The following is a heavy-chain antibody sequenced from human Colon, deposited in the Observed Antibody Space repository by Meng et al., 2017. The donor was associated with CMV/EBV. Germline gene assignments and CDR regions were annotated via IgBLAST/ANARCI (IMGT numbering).Heavy chain of an antibody. CDR3: VRESQSGSYIYLQH. CDR1: GYTFTNYG. J-gene: IGHJ1*01. Sequence: QVQWVQSGAEVKKPGASVKVYCKATGYTFTNYGISWVRQAPGQGLEWMGWISAYTGDTYYAQKFQGRVTMTTDTSTSTAYMELRSLRSDDTAVYYCVRESQSGSYIYLQHWGQGTLVTVSS. V-gene: IGHV1-18*01. CDR2: ISAYTGDT. D-gene: IGHD1-26*01.